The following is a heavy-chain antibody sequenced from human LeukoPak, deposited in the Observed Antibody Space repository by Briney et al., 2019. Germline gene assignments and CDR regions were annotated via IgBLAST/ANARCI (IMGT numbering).Heavy chain of an antibody. CDR1: GYTFSSYY. V-gene: IGHV1-46*01. J-gene: IGHJ4*02. CDR3: ARNYYDTAGHFGY. CDR2: INPSGGAT. Sequence: ASVKVSCKASGYTFSSYYFHWVRQAPGQGLEWMGLINPSGGATTFAQKFRGRVTMTRDMSTGTVFMELSSLRSDDTTVYFCARNYYDTAGHFGYWGQGTLVTVSS. D-gene: IGHD3-22*01.